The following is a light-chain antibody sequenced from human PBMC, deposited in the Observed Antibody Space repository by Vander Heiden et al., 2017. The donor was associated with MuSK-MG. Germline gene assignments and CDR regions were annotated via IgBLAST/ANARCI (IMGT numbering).Light chain of an antibody. V-gene: IGKV3-15*01. CDR1: QSVSSN. J-gene: IGKJ1*01. CDR3: QQYYNGWT. CDR2: GAF. Sequence: EIVMTQSPATLSVSPGERATLSCRASQSVSSNLAWYQQKPGQAPRLLIYGAFTRATGISARFSASGSGTEFTLTISSLQSEDFAVYYCQQYYNGWTFGQGTKVEIK.